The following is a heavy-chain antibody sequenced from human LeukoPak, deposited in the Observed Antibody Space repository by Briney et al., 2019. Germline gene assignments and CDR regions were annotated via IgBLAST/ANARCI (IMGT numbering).Heavy chain of an antibody. Sequence: ASVKVSCKASGYTFTAYYMHWVRQAPGQGLEWMGWINLNSGGTNSAQKFQGRVTMTRDTSISAAYMELSRLGSDDTAVYYCARVAGGDWYYFDFWGQGTLVTVSS. J-gene: IGHJ4*02. D-gene: IGHD2-21*02. V-gene: IGHV1-2*02. CDR1: GYTFTAYY. CDR2: INLNSGGT. CDR3: ARVAGGDWYYFDF.